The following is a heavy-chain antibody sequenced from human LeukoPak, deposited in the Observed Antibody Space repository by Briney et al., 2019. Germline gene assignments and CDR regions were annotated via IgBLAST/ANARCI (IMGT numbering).Heavy chain of an antibody. CDR1: GGSFSSYH. D-gene: IGHD5-18*01. CDR3: AESPWIPSTVGDY. J-gene: IGHJ4*02. V-gene: IGHV4-59*08. Sequence: SETLSLTCNVSGGSFSSYHWSWIRQPPGKGLEWIGYISNSGSTNYNPSFKTRVTISVDTSKNQFSLKLSSVTAADTAVYYCAESPWIPSTVGDYWGQGTLVTVSS. CDR2: ISNSGST.